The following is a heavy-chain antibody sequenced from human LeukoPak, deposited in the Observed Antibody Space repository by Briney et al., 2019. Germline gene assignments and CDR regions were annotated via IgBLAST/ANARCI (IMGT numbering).Heavy chain of an antibody. CDR1: GFPLSSYA. D-gene: IGHD4-23*01. Sequence: GGSLRLSCAASGFPLSSYAMSWVRQAPGKGLEWVSATSSSDAGTYYADSVRGRFTISRDNSKNTLYLQMNSLRLEDAAVYYCAKPLTTVGNNWFDPWGQGTLVTVSS. J-gene: IGHJ5*02. CDR3: AKPLTTVGNNWFDP. V-gene: IGHV3-23*01. CDR2: TSSSDAGT.